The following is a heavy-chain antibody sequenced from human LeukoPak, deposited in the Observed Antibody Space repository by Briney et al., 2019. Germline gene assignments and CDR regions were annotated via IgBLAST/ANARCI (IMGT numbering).Heavy chain of an antibody. V-gene: IGHV1-18*01. CDR3: ARDFGSGWLSHWFDP. Sequence: ASVKVSCKASGYTFTSYGIRWVRQAPGQGLEWMGWISAYNGNTNYAQKLQSRVTMTTDTSTSTAYMELRSLRSDDTAVYYCARDFGSGWLSHWFDPWGQGTLVTVSS. CDR2: ISAYNGNT. J-gene: IGHJ5*02. CDR1: GYTFTSYG. D-gene: IGHD6-19*01.